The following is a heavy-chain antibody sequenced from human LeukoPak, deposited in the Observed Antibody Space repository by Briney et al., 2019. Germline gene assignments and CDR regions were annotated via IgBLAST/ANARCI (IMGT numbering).Heavy chain of an antibody. V-gene: IGHV3-64*01. CDR2: ISSNGGST. CDR3: AITADAFDI. CDR1: GFTFSSYA. Sequence: GGSLRLSCAASGFTFSSYAMHWVRQAPGKGLEYVSAISSNGGSTYYANSVKGRFTISRDNSKNTLYLQMGSLRAEDMAVYYCAITADAFDIWGQGTMVTLSS. D-gene: IGHD1-20*01. J-gene: IGHJ3*02.